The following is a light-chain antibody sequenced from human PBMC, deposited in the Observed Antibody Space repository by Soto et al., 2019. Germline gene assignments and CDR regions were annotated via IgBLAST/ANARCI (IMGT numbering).Light chain of an antibody. CDR2: DVS. J-gene: IGLJ1*01. CDR1: SSDIGGYNY. CDR3: FSFTRSDTYV. Sequence: SALTQPASVSGSPGQSITISCTGTSSDIGGYNYVSWYQQHPGKAPKLMIYDVSNRPSGVPDRFSGSKSGNTASLTISGLQAEDEADYFCFSFTRSDTYVFGTGTKVTVL. V-gene: IGLV2-14*03.